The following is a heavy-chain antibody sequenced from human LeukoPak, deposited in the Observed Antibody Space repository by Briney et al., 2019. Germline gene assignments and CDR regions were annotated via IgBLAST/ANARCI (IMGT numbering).Heavy chain of an antibody. V-gene: IGHV3-20*04. D-gene: IGHD6-6*01. CDR3: ARANGYSSSPGYFDY. CDR2: INWNGGST. J-gene: IGHJ4*02. Sequence: GGSLRLSCAASGFTFDDYGMSWVRQAPGKGLEWVSGINWNGGSTCYADSVKGRFTISRDNAKNSLYLQMNSLRAEDTALYYCARANGYSSSPGYFDYWGQGTLVTVSS. CDR1: GFTFDDYG.